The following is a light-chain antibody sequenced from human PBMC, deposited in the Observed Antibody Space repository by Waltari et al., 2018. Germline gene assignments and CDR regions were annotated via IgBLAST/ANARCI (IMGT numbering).Light chain of an antibody. Sequence: EIVFTQSPGTLSLSPGERATLSCRASQSVGRTLAWYQQKPGQAPRLLMYGASSRATGTPDRFSGSGSGTDFSLTISRLGPEDFAVYYCQHYVRLPATFGQGTKVEIK. CDR2: GAS. J-gene: IGKJ1*01. CDR3: QHYVRLPAT. V-gene: IGKV3-20*01. CDR1: QSVGRT.